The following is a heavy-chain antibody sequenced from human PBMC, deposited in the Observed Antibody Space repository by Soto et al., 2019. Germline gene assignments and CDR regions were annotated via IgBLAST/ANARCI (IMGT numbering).Heavy chain of an antibody. Sequence: GESLKISCKGSGYSFTSYWISWVRQMPGKGLEWMGRIDPSDSYTNYSPSFQGHVTISADKSISTAYLQWSSLKASDTATYYCAALPPLSSSSDTGGYYYGMDVWGQGTTVTVSS. CDR1: GYSFTSYW. D-gene: IGHD6-6*01. CDR3: AALPPLSSSSDTGGYYYGMDV. CDR2: IDPSDSYT. V-gene: IGHV5-10-1*01. J-gene: IGHJ6*02.